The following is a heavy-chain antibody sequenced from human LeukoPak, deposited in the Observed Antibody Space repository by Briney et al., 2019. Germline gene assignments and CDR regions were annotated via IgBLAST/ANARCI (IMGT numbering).Heavy chain of an antibody. D-gene: IGHD3-22*01. Sequence: PGGSLRLSCAASGFTVSSNCMSWVRQAPGKGLEWVSVIYSGGSTYYADSVKGRFTISRDNSKNTLYLQMNSLRAEDTAVYYCARAPGYDSSGGDYWGQGTLVTVSS. V-gene: IGHV3-66*02. CDR2: IYSGGST. J-gene: IGHJ4*02. CDR1: GFTVSSNC. CDR3: ARAPGYDSSGGDY.